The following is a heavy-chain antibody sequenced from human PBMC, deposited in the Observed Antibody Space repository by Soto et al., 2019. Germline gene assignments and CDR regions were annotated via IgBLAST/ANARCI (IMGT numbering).Heavy chain of an antibody. D-gene: IGHD7-27*01. CDR1: GFTFSNHW. CDR3: ARCLTPVAPWGRFDP. Sequence: EVQVVESGGGLVQPGGSLRLSCVASGFTFSNHWMSWVRQAPGKGLEWVANIKQDGTEKYYVDSVKGRFTISRDNAKNSLYLQMNSLRVEDTAVYSCARCLTPVAPWGRFDPWGQGTLVTVSS. J-gene: IGHJ5*02. CDR2: IKQDGTEK. V-gene: IGHV3-7*01.